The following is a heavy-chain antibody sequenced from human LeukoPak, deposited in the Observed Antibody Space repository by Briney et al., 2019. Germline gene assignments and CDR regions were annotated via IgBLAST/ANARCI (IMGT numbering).Heavy chain of an antibody. V-gene: IGHV3-23*01. J-gene: IGHJ4*02. CDR1: GFTFSGYT. CDR3: ARAMMVVTNLWGVYDY. D-gene: IGHD3-22*01. Sequence: HPGGSLRLSCAASGFTFSGYTMTWVRQGPGKGLEWVSGMSGSGGTTYYADSVKGRFTISRDNSKNTLYLQMNSLRAEDTAVYYCARAMMVVTNLWGVYDYWGQGTLVTVSS. CDR2: MSGSGGTT.